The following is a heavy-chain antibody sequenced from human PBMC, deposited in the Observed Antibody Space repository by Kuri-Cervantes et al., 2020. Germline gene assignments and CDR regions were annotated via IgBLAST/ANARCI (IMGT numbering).Heavy chain of an antibody. J-gene: IGHJ6*02. CDR1: GYTFTSYG. V-gene: IGHV1-18*01. CDR3: ARDWYYYDSSGYYDPYYYYYYGMDV. CDR2: ISAYNGNT. D-gene: IGHD3-22*01. Sequence: ASVKVSCKASGYTFTSYGISWVRQAPGQGLEWMGWISAYNGNTDYAQKLQGRVTMTTDTSTSTAYMELRSLRAEDTAVYYCARDWYYYDSSGYYDPYYYYYYGMDVWGQGTTVTVS.